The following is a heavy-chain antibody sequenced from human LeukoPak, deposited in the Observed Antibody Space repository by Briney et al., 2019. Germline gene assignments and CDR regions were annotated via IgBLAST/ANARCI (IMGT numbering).Heavy chain of an antibody. CDR2: IYYSGST. Sequence: PSETLSLTCTVSGGSISSYYWSWIRQPPGKGLEWIGYIYYSGSTNYNPSLKSRVTISVDTSKNQFSLKLSSVTAADTAVYYCARDHYYGSGIYYYYMDVWGKGTTVTVS. V-gene: IGHV4-59*13. CDR1: GGSISSYY. J-gene: IGHJ6*03. CDR3: ARDHYYGSGIYYYYMDV. D-gene: IGHD3-10*01.